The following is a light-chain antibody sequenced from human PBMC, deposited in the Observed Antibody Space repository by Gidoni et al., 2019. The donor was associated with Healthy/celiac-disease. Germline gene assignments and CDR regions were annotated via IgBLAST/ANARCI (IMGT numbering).Light chain of an antibody. J-gene: IGKJ4*01. CDR1: QSISSSA. Sequence: EIVLTQSPGTLSLSPGERATLSCRASQSISSSALAWYQPKPGQAPRLLIYGASSRATGIPARFSGSGSGTDCTRTISRLETEDFAVYSCQQYGRSRLTFGGGTKVEIK. CDR3: QQYGRSRLT. CDR2: GAS. V-gene: IGKV3-20*01.